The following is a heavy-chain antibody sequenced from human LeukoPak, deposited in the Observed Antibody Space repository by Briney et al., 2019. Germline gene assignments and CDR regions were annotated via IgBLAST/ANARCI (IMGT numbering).Heavy chain of an antibody. J-gene: IGHJ3*02. CDR1: GFTFSSYA. CDR3: ASSGDLLMAFDI. CDR2: ISSNGGST. Sequence: PWGSLRLSCAASGFTFSSYAMHWVRQAPGKGLEYVSAISSNGGSTYYANSVKGRFTISRDNSKNTLYLQMGSLRAEDMAVYYCASSGDLLMAFDIWGQGTMVTVSS. V-gene: IGHV3-64*01. D-gene: IGHD3-10*01.